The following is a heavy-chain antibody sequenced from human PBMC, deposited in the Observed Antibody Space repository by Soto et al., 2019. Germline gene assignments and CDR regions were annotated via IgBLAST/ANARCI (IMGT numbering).Heavy chain of an antibody. CDR2: IKSKTDGGTT. CDR3: TTGTFTYCGGDCYPNFDY. CDR1: GFTFSNAW. D-gene: IGHD2-21*02. J-gene: IGHJ4*02. Sequence: GGSLRLSCAASGFTFSNAWMSWVRQAPGKGLEWVGRIKSKTDGGTTDYAAPVKGRFTISRDDSKNTLYLQMNSLKTEDTAVYYCTTGTFTYCGGDCYPNFDYWGQGTLVTVSS. V-gene: IGHV3-15*01.